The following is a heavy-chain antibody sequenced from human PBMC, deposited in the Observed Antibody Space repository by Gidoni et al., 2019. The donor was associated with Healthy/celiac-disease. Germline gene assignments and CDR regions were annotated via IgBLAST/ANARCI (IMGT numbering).Heavy chain of an antibody. Sequence: EVQLVESGGGLVQPGRSLRLSCTASGFTFDDYAMHWVRQAPWKGLEWVSGISWNSGSIGYADSVKCRFTISRDNAKNSLYLQINSLRAEDTALYYCAKGLPGGYYYYGMDVWGQGTTVTVSS. D-gene: IGHD4-17*01. V-gene: IGHV3-9*01. CDR2: ISWNSGSI. CDR1: GFTFDDYA. CDR3: AKGLPGGYYYYGMDV. J-gene: IGHJ6*02.